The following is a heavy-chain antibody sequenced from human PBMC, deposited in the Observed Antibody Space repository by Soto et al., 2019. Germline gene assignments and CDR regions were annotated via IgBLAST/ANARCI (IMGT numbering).Heavy chain of an antibody. Sequence: GGSLKLSCPASGLPFSSYDMHWVRKAKGKDLEWVSAIVPAGDTYYPGSVKGRFTISRENAKNSLYLQMNSLRAGDTAMYYCARGGSGWYDYYMAVWGKGTTVPVSS. D-gene: IGHD6-19*01. V-gene: IGHV3-13*01. CDR1: GLPFSSYD. CDR3: ARGGSGWYDYYMAV. CDR2: IVPAGDT. J-gene: IGHJ6*03.